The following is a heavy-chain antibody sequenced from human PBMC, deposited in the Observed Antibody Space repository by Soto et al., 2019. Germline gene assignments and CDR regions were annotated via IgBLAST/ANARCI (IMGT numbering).Heavy chain of an antibody. CDR3: ARGRRIAVAAYYFDS. Sequence: QLQLQESGPGLVKPSETLSLTCTVSGGSIYSSNYYWGWIRQPPGKGLEWIGAIYYSGDTYYNPSLKTRLTRSQSTSKTQYSLNLSSGPATDTAVYYCARGRRIAVAAYYFDSWGQGTLVTVSS. V-gene: IGHV4-39*01. D-gene: IGHD6-13*01. CDR1: GGSIYSSNYY. J-gene: IGHJ4*02. CDR2: IYYSGDT.